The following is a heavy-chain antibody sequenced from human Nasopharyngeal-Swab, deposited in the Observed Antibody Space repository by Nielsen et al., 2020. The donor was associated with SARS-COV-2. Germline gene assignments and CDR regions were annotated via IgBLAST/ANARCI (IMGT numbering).Heavy chain of an antibody. J-gene: IGHJ3*02. CDR2: INHSGST. CDR3: AALKYCSGGSCYSFHTVGAFDI. D-gene: IGHD2-15*01. CDR1: GGSFSGYY. V-gene: IGHV4-34*01. Sequence: GSLRLSCAVYGGSFSGYYWSWIRQPPGKGLEWIGEINHSGSTNYNPSLKSRVTISVDTSKNQFSLKLSSVTAADTAVYYCAALKYCSGGSCYSFHTVGAFDIWGQGTMVTVPS.